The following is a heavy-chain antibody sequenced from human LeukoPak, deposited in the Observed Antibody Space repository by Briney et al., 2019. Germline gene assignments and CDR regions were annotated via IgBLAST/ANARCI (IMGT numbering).Heavy chain of an antibody. CDR3: ARAEIYYYDSSGYYPGY. V-gene: IGHV1-2*02. CDR1: GYTFTGYY. J-gene: IGHJ4*02. CDR2: INPNSGGT. Sequence: ASVKVSCKASGYTFTGYYMHWVRQAPGQGLEWMGWINPNSGGTNYAQKFQGRVTMTRDTSTSTVYMELGSLRSEDTAVYYCARAEIYYYDSSGYYPGYWGQGTLVTVSS. D-gene: IGHD3-22*01.